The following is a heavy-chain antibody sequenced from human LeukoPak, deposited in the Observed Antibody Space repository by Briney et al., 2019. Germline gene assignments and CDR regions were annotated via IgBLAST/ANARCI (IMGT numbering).Heavy chain of an antibody. J-gene: IGHJ5*02. CDR2: IYYNGKT. D-gene: IGHD6-25*01. Sequence: SETLSLTCTVSGGSVTYTNYYWGWIRQPPGKGLQWIGVIYYNGKTYYNPSLKSRVTVAVDTSKNQFSLKLNSVTAADTAVYYCARQSTIAAARIDPWGQGTLVTVSS. V-gene: IGHV4-39*01. CDR1: GGSVTYTNYY. CDR3: ARQSTIAAARIDP.